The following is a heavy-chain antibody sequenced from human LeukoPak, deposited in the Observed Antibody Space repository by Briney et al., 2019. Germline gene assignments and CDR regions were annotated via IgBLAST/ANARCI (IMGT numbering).Heavy chain of an antibody. J-gene: IGHJ4*02. V-gene: IGHV3-23*01. D-gene: IGHD1-26*01. CDR3: AKDLGGTYYPFDY. Sequence: GGSLRLSCAASGFIFSSHVMSWVRQAPGKGLEWVSAISGSGDITSYADSVKGRFTISRDNSKNTLYLQMNSLRGEDTAVYYCAKDLGGTYYPFDYWGQGTLVTVSS. CDR1: GFIFSSHV. CDR2: ISGSGDIT.